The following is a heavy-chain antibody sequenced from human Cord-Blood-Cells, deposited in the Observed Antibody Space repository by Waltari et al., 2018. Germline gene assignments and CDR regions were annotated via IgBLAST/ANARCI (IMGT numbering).Heavy chain of an antibody. Sequence: QLQLQESGPGLVKPSETLSRTCTAPGGSISSSSHYWGWIRQPPGKGLEWIGSIYYSGSTYYNPSLKSRVTISVDTSKNQFSLKLSSVTAADTAVYYCASQRVVVVMPDAFDIWGQGTMVTDSS. D-gene: IGHD3-22*01. CDR1: GGSISSSSHY. CDR3: ASQRVVVVMPDAFDI. CDR2: IYYSGST. V-gene: IGHV4-39*01. J-gene: IGHJ3*02.